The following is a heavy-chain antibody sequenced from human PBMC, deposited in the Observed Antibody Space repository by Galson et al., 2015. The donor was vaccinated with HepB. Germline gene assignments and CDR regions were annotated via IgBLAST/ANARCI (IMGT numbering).Heavy chain of an antibody. Sequence: SLRLSCAASGFTFSRFPMNWARQAPGKGLEWVSYISSGGSRTHYADSVKGRFTISRDNAKDSLYLQMNSLRAEDTAVYYCAYGMDVWGQGTTVTVSS. J-gene: IGHJ6*02. D-gene: IGHD3-10*01. CDR2: ISSGGSRT. CDR3: AYGMDV. V-gene: IGHV3-48*04. CDR1: GFTFSRFP.